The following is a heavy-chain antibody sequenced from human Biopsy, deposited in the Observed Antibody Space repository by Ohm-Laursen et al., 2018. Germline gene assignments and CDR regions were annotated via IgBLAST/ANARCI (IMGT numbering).Heavy chain of an antibody. V-gene: IGHV1-18*01. CDR1: GYMFYSYG. CDR3: ARDRHHAAGSYAGMDV. CDR2: ISGYNGNT. J-gene: IGHJ6*02. D-gene: IGHD3-10*01. Sequence: ASVKVSCKASGYMFYSYGVSWVRLAPGQRPEWMGWISGYNGNTNYPQSLQGRVTLTTDASSSTAYMELRGLRSDDTAVYYCARDRHHAAGSYAGMDVWGQGTTVTVSS.